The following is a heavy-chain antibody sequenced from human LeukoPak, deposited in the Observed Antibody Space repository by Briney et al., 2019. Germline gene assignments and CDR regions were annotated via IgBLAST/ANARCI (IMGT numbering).Heavy chain of an antibody. Sequence: PGRSLRLSCAASGFTFSSYGMHWVRQAPGKGLEWVAVIWYDGSNKYYADSVKGRFTISRDNSKNTLYLQMNSLRAEDTAVYYCARDQGYCSSTSCYSHYYYYGMDVWGQGTTVTVSS. CDR3: ARDQGYCSSTSCYSHYYYYGMDV. D-gene: IGHD2-2*01. CDR1: GFTFSSYG. CDR2: IWYDGSNK. J-gene: IGHJ6*02. V-gene: IGHV3-33*01.